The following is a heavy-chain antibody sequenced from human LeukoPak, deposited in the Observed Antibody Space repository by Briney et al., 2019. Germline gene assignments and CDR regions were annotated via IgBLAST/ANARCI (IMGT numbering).Heavy chain of an antibody. J-gene: IGHJ4*02. CDR3: ARGNTTTVQTFDS. V-gene: IGHV4-34*01. CDR1: GGSFSGYY. CDR2: IKHSGST. D-gene: IGHD4-11*01. Sequence: SETLSLTCAVYGGSFSGYYWSWIRQPPEEGLEWIGEIKHSGSTYYNPSLKSRVTMSVDTSKNQFSLKLNSVTAADTAVYYCARGNTTTVQTFDSWGQGTLVTVSS.